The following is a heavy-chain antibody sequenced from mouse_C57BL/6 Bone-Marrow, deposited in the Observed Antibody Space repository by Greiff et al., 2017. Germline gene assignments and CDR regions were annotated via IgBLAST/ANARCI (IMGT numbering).Heavy chain of an antibody. Sequence: VQGVESGPELVKPGASVKISCKASGYSFTSYYIHWVKQRPGQGLEWIGWIYPGSGNTKYNEKFKGKATLTADTSSSTAYMQLSSLTSEDSAVYYCAVLAAQAYYFDYWGQGTTLTVSS. D-gene: IGHD3-2*02. CDR3: AVLAAQAYYFDY. V-gene: IGHV1-66*01. J-gene: IGHJ2*01. CDR2: IYPGSGNT. CDR1: GYSFTSYY.